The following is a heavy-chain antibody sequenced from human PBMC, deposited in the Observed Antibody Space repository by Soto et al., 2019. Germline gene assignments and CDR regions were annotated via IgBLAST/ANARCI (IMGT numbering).Heavy chain of an antibody. CDR3: AREWSAAGHFYGMDV. J-gene: IGHJ6*02. CDR1: GYTFTSYD. D-gene: IGHD6-13*01. V-gene: IGHV1-8*01. CDR2: RNTNSDDT. Sequence: ASVTVSCKTSGYTFTSYDSNWVRQAPGQGLEWVGWRNTNSDDTRSAQKFRGRLTLTRDKSMRAVYMKLSNLRPNDSAVYYCAREWSAAGHFYGMDVWGQGTTVTVSS.